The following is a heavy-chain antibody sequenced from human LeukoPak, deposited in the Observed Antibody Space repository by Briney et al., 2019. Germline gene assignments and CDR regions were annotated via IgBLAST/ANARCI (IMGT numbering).Heavy chain of an antibody. V-gene: IGHV4-39*01. Sequence: PSETLSLTCTVSGGSISSSNYYWGWIRQPPGKGLEWIGSIKYSGNTYYNPSLKSQVTISVDTSKNQFSLKLTSVTAADTAVYYCARPSSSGNYYYWGQGTLVTVSS. CDR2: IKYSGNT. CDR3: ARPSSSGNYYY. D-gene: IGHD1-26*01. CDR1: GGSISSSNYY. J-gene: IGHJ4*02.